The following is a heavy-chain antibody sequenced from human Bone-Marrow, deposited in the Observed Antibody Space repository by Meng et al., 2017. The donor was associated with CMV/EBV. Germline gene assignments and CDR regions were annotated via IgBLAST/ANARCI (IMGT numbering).Heavy chain of an antibody. J-gene: IGHJ4*02. CDR3: ARAPSISTWFY. Sequence: GGSLRLSCAASGFTFSSYSMNWVRQAPGKGLEWVSAISGSGGSTYYADSVKGRFTISRDNSKNTLYLQMNSLRAEDTAVYYCARAPSISTWFYWGQGTLVTVSS. V-gene: IGHV3-23*01. CDR1: GFTFSSYS. D-gene: IGHD6-13*01. CDR2: ISGSGGST.